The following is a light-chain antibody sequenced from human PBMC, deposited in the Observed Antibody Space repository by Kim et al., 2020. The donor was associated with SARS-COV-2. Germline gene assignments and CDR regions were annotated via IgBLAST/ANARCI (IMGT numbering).Light chain of an antibody. V-gene: IGKV3-11*01. Sequence: VSPGERATLSCRASQSVSSYLAWYQQKPGQAPRLLIYDASNRATGIAARFSGSGSGTDFTLTISSLEPEDFAVYYCQQRSNWPFTFGQGTRLEIK. J-gene: IGKJ5*01. CDR2: DAS. CDR3: QQRSNWPFT. CDR1: QSVSSY.